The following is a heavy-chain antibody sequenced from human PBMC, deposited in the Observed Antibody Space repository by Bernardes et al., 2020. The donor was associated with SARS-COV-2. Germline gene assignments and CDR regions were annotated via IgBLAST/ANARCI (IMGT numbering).Heavy chain of an antibody. J-gene: IGHJ5*02. CDR1: GYIFRDFG. CDR2: INPFKGNT. Sequence: SVKVSCKTSGYIFRDFGISWVRQAPGQGLEWMGWINPFKGNTDYSQKFQGRVTMTTDTSTSTAFMELRSLSFADTAVYFCARDRLVRGITNNWFDPWGQGTLVTVSS. V-gene: IGHV1-18*01. D-gene: IGHD3-10*01. CDR3: ARDRLVRGITNNWFDP.